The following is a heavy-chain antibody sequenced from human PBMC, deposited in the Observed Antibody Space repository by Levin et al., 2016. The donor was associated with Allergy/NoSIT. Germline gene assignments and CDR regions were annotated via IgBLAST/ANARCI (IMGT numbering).Heavy chain of an antibody. D-gene: IGHD3-10*01. CDR2: IWYDGSNK. CDR1: GFTFSSYG. V-gene: IGHV3-33*01. CDR3: ARGKWFGEGYYYYGMDV. Sequence: GGSLRLSCAASGFTFSSYGMHWVRQAPGKGLEWVAVIWYDGSNKYYADSVKGRFTISRDNSKNTLYLQMNSLRAEDTAVYYCARGKWFGEGYYYYGMDVWGPRDHGHRLL. J-gene: IGHJ6*01.